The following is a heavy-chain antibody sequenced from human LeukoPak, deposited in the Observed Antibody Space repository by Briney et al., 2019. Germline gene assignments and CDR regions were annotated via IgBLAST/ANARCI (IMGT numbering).Heavy chain of an antibody. V-gene: IGHV3-21*01. CDR3: AREGGRGSSNLDYFDY. D-gene: IGHD2-15*01. J-gene: IGHJ4*02. CDR2: MSSNGAYI. Sequence: PGGSLRLSCAASGFTFSRCTINWVRQAPGKGLEWVSSMSSNGAYIYYADSMEGRFTISRDNAKNSLSLQMDSLRAEDTAIYYCAREGGRGSSNLDYFDYWGQGMLVTVSS. CDR1: GFTFSRCT.